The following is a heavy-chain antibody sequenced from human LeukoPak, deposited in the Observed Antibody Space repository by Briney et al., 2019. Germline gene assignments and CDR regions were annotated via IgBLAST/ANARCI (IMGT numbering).Heavy chain of an antibody. CDR1: GGSVSSGSYY. D-gene: IGHD2-2*01. CDR3: AREAVRTANFDAFDI. J-gene: IGHJ3*02. CDR2: IYYSGST. Sequence: SETLSLTCTVSGGSVSSGSYYWSWIRQPPGKELEWIGYIYYSGSTNYNPSLKSRVTISVDTSKNQFSLKLSSVTAADTAVYYCAREAVRTANFDAFDIWGQGTMVTVSS. V-gene: IGHV4-61*01.